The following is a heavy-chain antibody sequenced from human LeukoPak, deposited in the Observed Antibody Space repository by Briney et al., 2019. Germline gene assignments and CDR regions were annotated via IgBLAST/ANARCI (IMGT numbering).Heavy chain of an antibody. J-gene: IGHJ6*03. Sequence: ASVKVSCKASGGTFSSYAISWVRQAPGQGLEWMGGIIPIFGTANYAQKFQGRVTITADESTSTAYMELSSLRSEDTAVYYCAREQQTYYYYYYMDVWGKGTTVTVSS. V-gene: IGHV1-69*13. CDR2: IIPIFGTA. CDR1: GGTFSSYA. D-gene: IGHD6-13*01. CDR3: AREQQTYYYYYYMDV.